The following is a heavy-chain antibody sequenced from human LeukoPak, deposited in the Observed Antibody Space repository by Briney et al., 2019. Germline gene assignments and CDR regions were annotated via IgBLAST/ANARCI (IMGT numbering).Heavy chain of an antibody. CDR2: IYYSGST. CDR3: ARGRDGYGYNWFDP. Sequence: SETLSLTCTVSGGSISSGDYYWSWIRQPPGKGLEWLGYIYYSGSTYYNPSLKSRVTISVDTSKNQFSLKLSSVTAADTAVYYCARGRDGYGYNWFDPWGQGTLVTVSS. CDR1: GGSISSGDYY. D-gene: IGHD5-24*01. J-gene: IGHJ5*02. V-gene: IGHV4-30-4*01.